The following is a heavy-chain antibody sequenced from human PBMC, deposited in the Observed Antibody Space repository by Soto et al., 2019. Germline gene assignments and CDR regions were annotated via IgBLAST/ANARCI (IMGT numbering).Heavy chain of an antibody. V-gene: IGHV4-39*01. J-gene: IGHJ4*02. Sequence: QLQLQESGPGLVKPSETLSPTCSVSDDSINSDKYYWGWIRQPPGKGLEWIGSIYYRGNAYYNPSLQTRVTISLDKSRSQFSLKLNSVTAADSAVYFCARLEGLATISYYFDFWGPGALVTVSS. CDR2: IYYRGNA. CDR1: DDSINSDKYY. D-gene: IGHD3-9*01. CDR3: ARLEGLATISYYFDF.